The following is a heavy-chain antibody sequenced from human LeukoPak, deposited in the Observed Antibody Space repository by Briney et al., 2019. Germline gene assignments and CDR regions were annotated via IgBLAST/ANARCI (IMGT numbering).Heavy chain of an antibody. Sequence: SETLSLTCTVSGGSISSSSYYWGWIRQPPGNGLEWIGSIYYSGSTYYNPSLKSRVTISVDTSKNQFSLKLSSVTAADTAVYYCARKIWSGPLSYFDYWGQGTLVTVSS. V-gene: IGHV4-39*07. CDR3: ARKIWSGPLSYFDY. CDR1: GGSISSSSYY. CDR2: IYYSGST. J-gene: IGHJ4*02. D-gene: IGHD3-3*01.